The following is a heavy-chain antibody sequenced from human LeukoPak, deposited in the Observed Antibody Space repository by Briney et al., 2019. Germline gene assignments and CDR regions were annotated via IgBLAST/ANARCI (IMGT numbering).Heavy chain of an antibody. D-gene: IGHD3-22*01. J-gene: IGHJ4*02. CDR2: INHSGST. CDR1: GGSFSGYY. V-gene: IGHV4-34*01. CDR3: ARRGYYYDRRRYYFDY. Sequence: SETLSLTCAVYGGSFSGYYWSWIRQPPGKGLEWIGEINHSGSTNYNPSLKSRVTISVDTSKNQFSLKVISMTAADTAVYYCARRGYYYDRRRYYFDYWGQGTLVTVSS.